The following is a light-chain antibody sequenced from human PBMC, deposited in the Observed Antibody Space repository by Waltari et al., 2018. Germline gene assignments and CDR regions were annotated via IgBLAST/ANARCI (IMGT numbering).Light chain of an antibody. CDR1: QRISSY. J-gene: IGKJ4*01. V-gene: IGKV1-39*01. CDR2: AAS. Sequence: DIQMTQSPSSLSASVGDSVTITCRASQRISSYLNWYQQKPGKAPKLRIYAASSLQSGVPSRFSGSGSGTDFTLTISSLQPEDFATYYCQQSYSTPPTFGGGTKVEIK. CDR3: QQSYSTPPT.